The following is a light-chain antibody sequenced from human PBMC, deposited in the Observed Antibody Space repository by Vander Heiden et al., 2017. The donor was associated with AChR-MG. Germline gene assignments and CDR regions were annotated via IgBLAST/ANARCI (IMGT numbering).Light chain of an antibody. CDR1: PRLVHSDGSTY. CDR2: KVS. Sequence: DVVMTQSPLSLPVTLGQPSSLSCRSRPRLVHSDGSTYLNWFQQRPGQSPRRLIYKVSNRDSGVPDRFSGSGSGTDFTLKISRVEAEDVGVYYCMQGTHWPLYTFGQGTKLEIK. CDR3: MQGTHWPLYT. V-gene: IGKV2-30*02. J-gene: IGKJ2*01.